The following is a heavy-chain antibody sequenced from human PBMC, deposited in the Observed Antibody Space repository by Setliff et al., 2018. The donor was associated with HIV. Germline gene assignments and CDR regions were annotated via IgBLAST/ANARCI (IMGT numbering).Heavy chain of an antibody. J-gene: IGHJ4*02. Sequence: GESLKISCEASGFSFSTYSMSWVRRAPGKGLEWVATIKYDGSETYHVDSVKGRFTISRDNAKNSLYLQMNSLRAEDTAVYYCARLGPITTHTTYDYWGQGTLVTVSS. CDR1: GFSFSTYS. D-gene: IGHD3-16*01. CDR3: ARLGPITTHTTYDY. V-gene: IGHV3-7*01. CDR2: IKYDGSET.